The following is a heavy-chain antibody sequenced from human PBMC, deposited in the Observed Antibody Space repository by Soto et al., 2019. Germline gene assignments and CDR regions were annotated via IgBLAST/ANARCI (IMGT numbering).Heavy chain of an antibody. V-gene: IGHV3-48*04. CDR1: GFTFSSYG. D-gene: IGHD3-10*01. Sequence: GGSLRLSCAASGFTFSSYGMHWVRQAPGKGLEWVSDICRGSTNKYYADSVKGRFTISRDNAKNTLYLQMNSLRAEDTAVYYCARDHYGPGWFDPWGQGTLVTVS. J-gene: IGHJ5*02. CDR3: ARDHYGPGWFDP. CDR2: ICRGSTNK.